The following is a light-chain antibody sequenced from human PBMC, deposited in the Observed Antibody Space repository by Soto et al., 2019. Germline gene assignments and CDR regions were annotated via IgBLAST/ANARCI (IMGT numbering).Light chain of an antibody. V-gene: IGLV2-14*01. Sequence: QSALTQPASVSGSPGQSLTISRTGTSSDVGGYNYVSWYQQHPGKAPKLMIYDVSNRPSGVSNRFSGSKSGNTASLTISGLQAEDEADYYCSSYTSSSRVFGGGTKLTVL. CDR2: DVS. CDR3: SSYTSSSRV. J-gene: IGLJ2*01. CDR1: SSDVGGYNY.